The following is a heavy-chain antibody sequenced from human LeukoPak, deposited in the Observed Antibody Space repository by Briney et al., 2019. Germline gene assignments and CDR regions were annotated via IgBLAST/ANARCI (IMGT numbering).Heavy chain of an antibody. CDR1: GFTFSSYA. V-gene: IGHV3-23*01. CDR2: ISGSGGST. D-gene: IGHD6-6*01. Sequence: PGGSLRLSCAASGFTFSSYAMSWVRQAPGKGLEWASAISGSGGSTYYADSVKGRFTISRDNSKNTLYLQMNSLRAEDTAVYYCAKGPSSSQVPDCWGQGTLVTVSS. J-gene: IGHJ4*02. CDR3: AKGPSSSQVPDC.